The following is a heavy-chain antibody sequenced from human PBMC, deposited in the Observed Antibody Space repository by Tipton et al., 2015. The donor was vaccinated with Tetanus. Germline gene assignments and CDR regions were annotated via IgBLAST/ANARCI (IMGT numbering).Heavy chain of an antibody. V-gene: IGHV3-9*01. CDR2: VSGAGGSK. Sequence: SSLRLSCVGSGFTFNDFAIHWVRQVSGKGLEWVSAVSGAGGSKVYADSVKGRFTISRDNANNSLYLQMSSLRPEDTALYYCARAVRGRDVFDVWGQGTVVTVSS. J-gene: IGHJ3*01. CDR1: GFTFNDFA. CDR3: ARAVRGRDVFDV. D-gene: IGHD3-10*01.